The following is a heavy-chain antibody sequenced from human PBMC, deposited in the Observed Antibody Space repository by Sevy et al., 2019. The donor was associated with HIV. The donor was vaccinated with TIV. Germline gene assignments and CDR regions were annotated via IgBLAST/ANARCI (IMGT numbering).Heavy chain of an antibody. CDR3: ASQTTMGGYYYYGMDV. V-gene: IGHV1-24*01. CDR2: FDPEDGET. Sequence: ASVKVSCKVSGYTLTELSMHWVRQAPGKGLEWMGGFDPEDGETIYAQKFQGRVTMTEDTSTDTAYMELSSLRSEDTAVYYCASQTTMGGYYYYGMDVWGQGTTVTVSS. CDR1: GYTLTELS. J-gene: IGHJ6*02. D-gene: IGHD4-4*01.